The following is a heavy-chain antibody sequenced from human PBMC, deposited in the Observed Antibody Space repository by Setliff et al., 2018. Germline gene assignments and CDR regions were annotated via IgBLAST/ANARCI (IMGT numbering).Heavy chain of an antibody. V-gene: IGHV4-59*01. D-gene: IGHD2-21*01. Sequence: SETLSLTCNVSGGSISTFYWSWIRQSPEKGLEWIAYIHYSGSTNQNPSLKSRVTISLDTPKNQFSLKLSYMTAAGTAVYYCARFLDPRDGYQNSPGFDFWGQGALVTVSS. J-gene: IGHJ4*02. CDR3: ARFLDPRDGYQNSPGFDF. CDR2: IHYSGST. CDR1: GGSISTFY.